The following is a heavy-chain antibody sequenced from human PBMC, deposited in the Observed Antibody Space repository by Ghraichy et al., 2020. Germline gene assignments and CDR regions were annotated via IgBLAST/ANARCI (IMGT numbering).Heavy chain of an antibody. J-gene: IGHJ6*02. Sequence: GGSLRLSCAASGFTFSSYAMSWVRQAPGKGLEWVSAISGSGGSTYYADSVKGRFTISRDNSKNTLYLQMNSLRAEDTAVYYCAKLTMVRGVITYYYYGMDVWGQGTTVTVSS. CDR1: GFTFSSYA. CDR3: AKLTMVRGVITYYYYGMDV. D-gene: IGHD3-10*01. V-gene: IGHV3-23*01. CDR2: ISGSGGST.